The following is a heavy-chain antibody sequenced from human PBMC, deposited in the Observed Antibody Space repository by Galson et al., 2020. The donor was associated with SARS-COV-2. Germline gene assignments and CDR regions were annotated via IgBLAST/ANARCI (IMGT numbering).Heavy chain of an antibody. CDR3: VRGSSSGSGYNWFDT. CDR1: GASTTSRSYS. D-gene: IGHD5-12*01. Sequence: ETSETLSLTCTVSGASTTSRSYSWVWIRQSPGKGLEWFGTVYYTGSTNYNPSLKSRVSISAETSRDQFSLKMNSVTAADTAVYFCVRGSSSGSGYNWFDTWGQGTLVTVSS. CDR2: VYYTGST. V-gene: IGHV4-39*01. J-gene: IGHJ5*02.